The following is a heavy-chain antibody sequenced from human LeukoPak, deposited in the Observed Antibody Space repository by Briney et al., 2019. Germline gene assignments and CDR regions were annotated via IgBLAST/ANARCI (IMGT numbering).Heavy chain of an antibody. Sequence: GGSLRLSCAASGFTFSSYSMNWDRQAPVKGLEWVSSISSSSSYIYYADSVKGRFTISRDNAKNSLYLQMNSLRAEDTAVYYCARSGDTWVVVPAVSSYDAFDIWGQGTMVTVSS. CDR1: GFTFSSYS. D-gene: IGHD2-2*01. CDR2: ISSSSSYI. V-gene: IGHV3-21*01. CDR3: ARSGDTWVVVPAVSSYDAFDI. J-gene: IGHJ3*02.